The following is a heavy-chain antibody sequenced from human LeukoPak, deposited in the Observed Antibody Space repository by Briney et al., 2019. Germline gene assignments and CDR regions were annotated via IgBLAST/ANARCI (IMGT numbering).Heavy chain of an antibody. J-gene: IGHJ4*02. CDR2: ISSSSSYI. D-gene: IGHD3-10*01. Sequence: PGGSLRLSCAASGFTFSSYSMNWVRQAPGKGLEWVSSISSSSSYIYYADSVKGRFTISRDNAKNSLYLQMNSLRAEDTAVYYCARDANYGSGSRALFDYWGQGTLVTVSS. CDR3: ARDANYGSGSRALFDY. V-gene: IGHV3-21*01. CDR1: GFTFSSYS.